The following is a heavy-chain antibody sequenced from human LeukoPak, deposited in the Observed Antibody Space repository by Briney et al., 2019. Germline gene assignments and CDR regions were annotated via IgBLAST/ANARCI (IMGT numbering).Heavy chain of an antibody. CDR2: IYSGGNT. CDR3: ARSAVSMGTVFSY. CDR1: VFTVSSDY. Sequence: GGSLRLSCTASVFTVSSDYMSWVRQAPGKGLEWVSVIYSGGNTYYADSVKGRFTISRDNSKNTLFLQMNSLRAEDTAVYYCARSAVSMGTVFSYWGQGTLVTVSS. J-gene: IGHJ4*02. V-gene: IGHV3-66*01. D-gene: IGHD5-24*01.